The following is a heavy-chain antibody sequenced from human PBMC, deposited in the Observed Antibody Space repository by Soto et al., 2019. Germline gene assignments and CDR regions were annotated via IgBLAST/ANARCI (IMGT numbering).Heavy chain of an antibody. V-gene: IGHV3-7*05. Sequence: EVQLEESGGDLVQPGGSLRLSCAASGFTLSAYWMTWVRQAPGKGLERVANINRDGSKKSYLDSVRGRFTISRDNVGNSLYLEMDSLRADDTALYYCARDVSPGSSSLYLDAFDIWGQGTVVTVSS. CDR3: ARDVSPGSSSLYLDAFDI. CDR1: GFTLSAYW. CDR2: INRDGSKK. D-gene: IGHD6-13*01. J-gene: IGHJ3*02.